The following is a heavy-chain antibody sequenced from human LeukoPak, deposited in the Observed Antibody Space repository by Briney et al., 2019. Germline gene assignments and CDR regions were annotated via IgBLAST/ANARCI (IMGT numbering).Heavy chain of an antibody. CDR1: GSTFSNYP. Sequence: GGSLRLSCAVSGSTFSNYPMHWVRQAPGKGLEWVAIISYDGSNEYYTSSVKGRFTISRDNSKNTLYLQMNSLRPEDTAMYYCARDQEGDYWGQGTLVTVSS. V-gene: IGHV3-30-3*01. J-gene: IGHJ4*02. CDR2: ISYDGSNE. CDR3: ARDQEGDY.